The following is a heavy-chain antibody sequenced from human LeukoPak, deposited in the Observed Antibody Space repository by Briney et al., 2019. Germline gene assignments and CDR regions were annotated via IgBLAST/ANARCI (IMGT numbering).Heavy chain of an antibody. CDR1: GFTVSSYY. CDR3: ARDEGGDWFDP. D-gene: IGHD3-16*01. CDR2: IHSGGTT. V-gene: IGHV3-53*01. Sequence: GGSLTLSCAASGFTVSSYYMSWVRQAPGKGMEWVSVIHSGGTTNYADSVKGRFTISRHNSKNTLYIQMNSLTAEDTAVYYCARDEGGDWFDPWGQGTLVTVSS. J-gene: IGHJ5*02.